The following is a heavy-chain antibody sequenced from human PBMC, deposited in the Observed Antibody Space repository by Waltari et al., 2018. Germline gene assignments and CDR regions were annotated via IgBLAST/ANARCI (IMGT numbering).Heavy chain of an antibody. CDR2: IRSTGDEI. CDR1: GCSFYNNT. Sequence: LEPGGGSIQWGGSLSFSLPASGCSFYNNTMSWVRQAPGGGLELVSVIRSTGDEIYYADSVKGRFIISRDNSKNTVYLQMNSLRAEDTAVYYCAKGDYTNVGAGIDHWGQGTLVTVSS. D-gene: IGHD3-16*01. J-gene: IGHJ4*02. V-gene: IGHV3-23*01. CDR3: AKGDYTNVGAGIDH.